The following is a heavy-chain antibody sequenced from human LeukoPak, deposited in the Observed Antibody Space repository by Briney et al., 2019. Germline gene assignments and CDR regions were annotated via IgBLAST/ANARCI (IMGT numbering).Heavy chain of an antibody. CDR3: AKDLSSGRYVLRFLEWLLYGGYFDY. CDR2: ISGDGGST. CDR1: GFTFDDYA. J-gene: IGHJ4*02. V-gene: IGHV3-43*02. D-gene: IGHD3-3*01. Sequence: PGGSLRLSCAASGFTFDDYAMHWVRQAPGKGLEWVSLISGDGGSTYYADSVKGRLTISRDNSKNSLYLQMNSLRTEDTALYYCAKDLSSGRYVLRFLEWLLYGGYFDYWGQGTLVTVSS.